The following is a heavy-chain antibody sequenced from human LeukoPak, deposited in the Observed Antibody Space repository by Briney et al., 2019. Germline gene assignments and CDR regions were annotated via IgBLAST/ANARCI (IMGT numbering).Heavy chain of an antibody. V-gene: IGHV3-23*01. CDR2: ISGSGGST. CDR3: AREHTGYSSGWYLVY. Sequence: GGSLRLSCAASGFTFSSYAMSWVRQAPGKGLEWVSAISGSGGSTYYADSVKGRFTISRDNSKNTLYLQMNSLRAEDTTVYYCAREHTGYSSGWYLVYWGQGTLVTVSS. J-gene: IGHJ4*02. CDR1: GFTFSSYA. D-gene: IGHD6-19*01.